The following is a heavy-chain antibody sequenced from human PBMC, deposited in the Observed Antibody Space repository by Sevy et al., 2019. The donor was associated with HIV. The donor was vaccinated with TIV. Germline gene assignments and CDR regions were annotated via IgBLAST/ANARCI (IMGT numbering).Heavy chain of an antibody. D-gene: IGHD3-10*01. J-gene: IGHJ4*02. CDR1: GFTFSSYA. CDR3: AKERSGELLSFGEPPYYGDF. Sequence: GGSLRLSCAASGFTFSSYAMTWVRQAPGKGLEWVSSITDTGGDTYYADSVKGRFIVSRDNSKNTLDLQMSGLGADDTAVYYCAKERSGELLSFGEPPYYGDFWGQGTLVTVSS. V-gene: IGHV3-23*01. CDR2: ITDTGGDT.